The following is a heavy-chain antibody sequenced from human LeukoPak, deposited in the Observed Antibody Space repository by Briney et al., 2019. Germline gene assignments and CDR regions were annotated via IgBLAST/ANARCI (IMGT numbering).Heavy chain of an antibody. V-gene: IGHV4-59*01. J-gene: IGHJ4*02. CDR3: ARDKLGNDY. CDR2: IYYSGST. CDR1: GGSISSYH. D-gene: IGHD7-27*01. Sequence: SETLSLTCTVSGGSISSYHWSWIRQPPGKGLEWIGYIYYSGSTNYNPSLKSRVTISVDTSKNQFSLKLSSVTAADTAVYYCARDKLGNDYWGQGTLVTVSS.